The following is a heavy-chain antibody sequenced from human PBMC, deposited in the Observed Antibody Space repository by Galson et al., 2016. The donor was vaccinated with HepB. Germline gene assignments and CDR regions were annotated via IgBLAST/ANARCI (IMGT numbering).Heavy chain of an antibody. CDR3: AAPHCTSTNCYLDYYGKDV. CDR2: IAFDSGDT. V-gene: IGHV1-58*02. J-gene: IGHJ6*04. CDR1: GFTFSNSA. D-gene: IGHD2-8*01. Sequence: SVKVSCKASGFTFSNSAMQWVRQARGQRLEWIGWIAFDSGDTNYAQKFQERVTISREMSTTTAYRELRSLRFEDTAVYYCAAPHCTSTNCYLDYYGKDVWGEGTTVTVSS.